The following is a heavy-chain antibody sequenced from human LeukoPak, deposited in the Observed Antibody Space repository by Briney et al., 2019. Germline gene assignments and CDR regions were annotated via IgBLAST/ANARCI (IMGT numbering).Heavy chain of an antibody. D-gene: IGHD6-13*01. CDR2: INPNSGGT. V-gene: IGHV1-2*02. CDR1: GYTFTSYN. J-gene: IGHJ6*03. CDR3: ARDAAAAVHYYYYYMDV. Sequence: GASVKVSCKASGYTFTSYNINWVRQAPGQGLEWMGWINPNSGGTNYAQKFQGRVTLTRDTSISTAYMELSRLRSDDTAVYYCARDAAAAVHYYYYYMDVWGKGTTVTISS.